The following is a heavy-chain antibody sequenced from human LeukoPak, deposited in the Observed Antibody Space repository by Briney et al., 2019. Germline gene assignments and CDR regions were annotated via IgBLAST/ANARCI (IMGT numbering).Heavy chain of an antibody. Sequence: PGGSLRLSCAASGFTFSGYPIHWVRQAPGKGLEWVAVISYDGSNKYYANSVKGRFTISRDNSKNTLYLQMNSLRAEDTAVYYCARDLSPDYWGQGTLVTVSS. V-gene: IGHV3-30-3*01. CDR2: ISYDGSNK. CDR3: ARDLSPDY. J-gene: IGHJ4*02. CDR1: GFTFSGYP. D-gene: IGHD2/OR15-2a*01.